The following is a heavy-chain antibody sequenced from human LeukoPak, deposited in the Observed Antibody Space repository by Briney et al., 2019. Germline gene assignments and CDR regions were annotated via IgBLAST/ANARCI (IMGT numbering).Heavy chain of an antibody. J-gene: IGHJ4*02. Sequence: GGSLRLSCAVSGFTFGDYAMSWVRQAPGKGLEWVGFIRSKAYGGTTEYAASVKGRFTISRDDSKSIAYLQMNSLKTEDTAVYYCSRGHSSVWLGSFDYWGQGTLVTVSS. CDR1: GFTFGDYA. CDR3: SRGHSSVWLGSFDY. CDR2: IRSKAYGGTT. V-gene: IGHV3-49*04. D-gene: IGHD6-19*01.